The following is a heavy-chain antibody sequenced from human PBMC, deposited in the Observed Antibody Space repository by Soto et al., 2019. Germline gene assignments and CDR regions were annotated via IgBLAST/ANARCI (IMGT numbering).Heavy chain of an antibody. Sequence: QVQLVQSGAEVKKPGSSVKVSCKASGDTFTSYTINWVRQAPGQGLEWMGRIIPIFAIANYAQKFQGRVTLTADKSTSTVYMELSSLRSEDTAVYYCASRRSEGNYHDYWGQGTLVTVSS. J-gene: IGHJ4*02. V-gene: IGHV1-69*02. CDR2: IIPIFAIA. CDR1: GDTFTSYT. D-gene: IGHD3-10*01. CDR3: ASRRSEGNYHDY.